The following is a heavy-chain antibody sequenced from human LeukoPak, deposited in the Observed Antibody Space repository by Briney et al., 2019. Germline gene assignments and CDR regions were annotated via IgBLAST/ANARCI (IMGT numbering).Heavy chain of an antibody. CDR3: AKGAPYYYGSGTIHY. V-gene: IGHV3-21*04. J-gene: IGHJ4*02. CDR2: ISSSSSYI. Sequence: GGSLRLSCAASGFTFSSYSMNWVRQAPVEGLEWVSSISSSSSYIYYADSVKGRFTISRDNSKNTLYLQMNSLRAEDTAVYYCAKGAPYYYGSGTIHYWGQGTLVTVSS. CDR1: GFTFSSYS. D-gene: IGHD3-10*01.